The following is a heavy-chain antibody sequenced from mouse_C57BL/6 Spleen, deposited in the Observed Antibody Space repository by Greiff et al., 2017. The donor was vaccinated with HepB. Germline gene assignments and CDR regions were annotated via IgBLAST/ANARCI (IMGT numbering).Heavy chain of an antibody. CDR3: AGSGSHYYGSGPWFAY. CDR2: IYPGSGST. Sequence: QVQLQQPGAELVKPGASVKMSCKASGYTFTSYWITWVKQRPGQGLEWIGDIYPGSGSTNYNEKFKSTATLTVDTSSSTAYMQLSSLTSEDSAVYYCAGSGSHYYGSGPWFAYWGQGTLVTVSA. J-gene: IGHJ3*01. V-gene: IGHV1-55*01. D-gene: IGHD1-1*01. CDR1: GYTFTSYW.